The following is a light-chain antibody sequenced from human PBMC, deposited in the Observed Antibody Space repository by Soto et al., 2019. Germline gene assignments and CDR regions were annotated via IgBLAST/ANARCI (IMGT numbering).Light chain of an antibody. Sequence: VLKQSPGTLSLSPGERATLSCMSSQMVGSNFLAWYQQKSGQAPRLLIYGASNRAAGIPDRFSGSGSGTDFTLTISRLEPEDFAVYYCQQYGSSPTWTFGQGTKVDIK. J-gene: IGKJ1*01. CDR2: GAS. CDR3: QQYGSSPTWT. V-gene: IGKV3-20*01. CDR1: QMVGSNF.